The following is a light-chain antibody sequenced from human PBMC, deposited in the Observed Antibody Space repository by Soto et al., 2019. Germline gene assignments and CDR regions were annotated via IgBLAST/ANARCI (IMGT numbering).Light chain of an antibody. Sequence: QSALTQSPSASGSPGQSVTISCTGTSSDVGGYNYVSWYQQHPGKAPKLMIYEVSKRPSGVPDRFSGSKSGNTASLTVSGLQAEDEADYYCSSYAGSYYVFGTGTKLTVL. CDR3: SSYAGSYYV. CDR2: EVS. V-gene: IGLV2-8*01. CDR1: SSDVGGYNY. J-gene: IGLJ1*01.